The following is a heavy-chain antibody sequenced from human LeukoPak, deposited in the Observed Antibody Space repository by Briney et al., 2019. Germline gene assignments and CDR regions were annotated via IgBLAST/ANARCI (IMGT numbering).Heavy chain of an antibody. V-gene: IGHV3-23*01. J-gene: IGHJ4*02. CDR3: AKKPVDGIVVVPGATYYFDY. CDR2: ISGSGGST. CDR1: GFTFSSYA. D-gene: IGHD3-22*01. Sequence: PGGSLRLSCAAPGFTFSSYAMSWVRQAPGKGLEWVSAISGSGGSTYYADSVKGRFTISRDNSKNTLYLQMNSLRAEDTAVYYCAKKPVDGIVVVPGATYYFDYWGQGTLVTVSS.